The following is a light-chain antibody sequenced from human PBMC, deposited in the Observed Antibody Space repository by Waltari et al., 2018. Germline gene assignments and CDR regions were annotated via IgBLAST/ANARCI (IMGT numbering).Light chain of an antibody. CDR1: QSVSND. CDR2: AAS. J-gene: IGKJ2*01. Sequence: EIVMTQSPATLSVSPGEGVTLSCRASQSVSNDLVWYQKKPGQVPRIIIYAASTRATGIPARFSGSGSGTEFTLTISSVQSEDFAVYYCQQYNEWPPYTFGQGTKLEIK. V-gene: IGKV3-15*01. CDR3: QQYNEWPPYT.